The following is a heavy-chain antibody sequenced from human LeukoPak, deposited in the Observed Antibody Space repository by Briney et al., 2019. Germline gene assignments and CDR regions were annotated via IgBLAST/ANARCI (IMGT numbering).Heavy chain of an antibody. V-gene: IGHV4-59*01. J-gene: IGHJ4*02. Sequence: SETLSLTCTVSGGSISSYYWSWIRQPPGKGLEWIGYIYYSGSTNYKPSLKSRVTISVDTSKNQFSLKLSSVTAADTAVYYCARAPDPYYFDYWGQGTLVTVSS. CDR2: IYYSGST. CDR1: GGSISSYY. CDR3: ARAPDPYYFDY.